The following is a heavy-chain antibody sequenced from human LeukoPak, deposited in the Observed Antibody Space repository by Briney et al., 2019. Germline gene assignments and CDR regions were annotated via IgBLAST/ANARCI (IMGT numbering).Heavy chain of an antibody. CDR2: IYHSGST. CDR1: GGSISSGGYS. V-gene: IGHV4-30-2*01. CDR3: ARDGLNNYDFWSGYPTNWFDP. D-gene: IGHD3-3*01. J-gene: IGHJ5*02. Sequence: PSETLSLTCAVSGGSISSGGYSWSWIRQPPGKGLEWIGYIYHSGSTYYNPSLKSRVTISVDRSKNQFSLKLSSVTAADTAVYYCARDGLNNYDFWSGYPTNWFDPWGQGTLVTVSS.